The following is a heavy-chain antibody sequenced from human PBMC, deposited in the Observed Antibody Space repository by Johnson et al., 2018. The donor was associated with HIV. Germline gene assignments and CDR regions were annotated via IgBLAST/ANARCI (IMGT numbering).Heavy chain of an antibody. CDR2: ISYDGSNK. J-gene: IGHJ3*02. D-gene: IGHD4-17*01. CDR1: GFTFSSYG. Sequence: QVQLVESGGGVVQPGRSLRLSCAASGFTFSSYGMHWVRQAPGKGLEWVAVISYDGSNKYYADSVKGRFTISRDNSKNTLYLQINSLRAEDTAVYYCARVSSSVTTARYGAFDIWGQGTMVTVSS. CDR3: ARVSSSVTTARYGAFDI. V-gene: IGHV3-30*03.